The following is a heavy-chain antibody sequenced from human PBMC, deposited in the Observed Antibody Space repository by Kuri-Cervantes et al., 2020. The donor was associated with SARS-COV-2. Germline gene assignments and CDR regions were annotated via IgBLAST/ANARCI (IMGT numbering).Heavy chain of an antibody. CDR2: IYYSGST. Sequence: SETLSLTCTVSGGSISSSSYYWGWIRQPPGEGLEWIGSIYYSGSTYYNPSLKSRVTISVDTSKNQFSLKLSSVTAADTAVYYCARLYSYSSHKSFDYWGQGTLVTVSS. CDR3: ARLYSYSSHKSFDY. J-gene: IGHJ4*02. V-gene: IGHV4-39*01. D-gene: IGHD6-19*01. CDR1: GGSISSSSYY.